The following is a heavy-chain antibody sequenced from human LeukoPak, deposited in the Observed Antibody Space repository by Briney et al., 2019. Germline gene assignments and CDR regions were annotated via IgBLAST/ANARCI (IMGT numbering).Heavy chain of an antibody. CDR1: GYTFTSYY. V-gene: IGHV1-18*04. Sequence: ASVKVSCKASGYTFTSYYMHWVRQAPGQGLEWMGWISAYNGNTNYAQKLQGRVTMTTDTSTSTAYMELRSLRSDDTAVYYCARGGGSSGWYYYYYYMDVWGKGTTVTVSS. CDR2: ISAYNGNT. J-gene: IGHJ6*03. D-gene: IGHD6-19*01. CDR3: ARGGGSSGWYYYYYYMDV.